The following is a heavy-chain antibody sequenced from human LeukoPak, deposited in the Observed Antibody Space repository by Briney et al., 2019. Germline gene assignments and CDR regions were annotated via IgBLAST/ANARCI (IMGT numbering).Heavy chain of an antibody. V-gene: IGHV4-59*01. J-gene: IGHJ4*01. D-gene: IGHD4-11*01. CDR2: VSDTGST. CDR1: GGSINNY. CDR3: ARMTTTFDD. Sequence: WETLSLTCSVSGGSINNYWSCIRQPPGKGLEWIGYVSDTGSTNYNPSLKSRVTISVDTSKNQFYLKLTSVTAADTAVYYCARMTTTFDDWGHGTLVTVSS.